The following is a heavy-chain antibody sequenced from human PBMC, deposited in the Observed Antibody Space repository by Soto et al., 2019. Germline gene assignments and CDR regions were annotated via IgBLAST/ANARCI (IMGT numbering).Heavy chain of an antibody. CDR1: GGSISSYY. Sequence: SETLSLTCTVSGGSISSYYWSWIRQPPGKGLEWIGYIYYSGSTNYNPSLKSRVTISVDTSKNQFSLKLSSVTAADTAVYYCARAAAGFYYYGMDVWGQGTTVTVSS. V-gene: IGHV4-59*01. CDR3: ARAAAGFYYYGMDV. J-gene: IGHJ6*02. D-gene: IGHD6-25*01. CDR2: IYYSGST.